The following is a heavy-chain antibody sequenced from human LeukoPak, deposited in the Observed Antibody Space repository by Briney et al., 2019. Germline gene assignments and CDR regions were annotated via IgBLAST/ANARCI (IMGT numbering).Heavy chain of an antibody. CDR3: ARGVAVAGTKAFDI. CDR1: GDGVSSNSAA. J-gene: IGHJ3*02. Sequence: SQTLSLNCAISGDGVSSNSAARPWIRQSPSRGLEWLGRTYYRSKWYNDYAVSVKSRITINPDTSKNQVSLQLNSVTPEDTAVYYCARGVAVAGTKAFDIWGQGTMVTVSA. D-gene: IGHD6-19*01. CDR2: TYYRSKWYN. V-gene: IGHV6-1*01.